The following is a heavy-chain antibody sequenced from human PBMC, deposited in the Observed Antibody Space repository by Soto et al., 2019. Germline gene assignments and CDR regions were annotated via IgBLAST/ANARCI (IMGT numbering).Heavy chain of an antibody. CDR3: ARHRTAYSSGWFDN. CDR2: TKPDETET. D-gene: IGHD6-19*01. J-gene: IGHJ4*02. V-gene: IGHV3-7*02. CDR1: GLAFSTYW. Sequence: SGGSLRLSCTTSGLAFSTYWMAWVRQAPGKGLEWVGNTKPDETETYYAGSVEGRFTISRDNAKSSLYLQMDSLRVEDTAVYYCARHRTAYSSGWFDNWGQGTLVTVSS.